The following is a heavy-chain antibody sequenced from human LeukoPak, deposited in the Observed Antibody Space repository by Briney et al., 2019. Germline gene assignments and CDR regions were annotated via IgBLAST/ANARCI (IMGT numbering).Heavy chain of an antibody. V-gene: IGHV4-38-2*01. J-gene: IGHJ6*03. CDR3: ARGGTDTAMVRTDYYYYMDV. Sequence: KPSETLSLTCAVSGYYISSGYYWGWVRRPPGRGLVWIGRIFHSRNTYQNPSLKSRVNISVDTSTIHFSLKLSSVPAADTAVYYCARGGTDTAMVRTDYYYYMDVWGKGTTVTVSS. CDR2: IFHSRNT. D-gene: IGHD5-18*01. CDR1: GYYISSGYY.